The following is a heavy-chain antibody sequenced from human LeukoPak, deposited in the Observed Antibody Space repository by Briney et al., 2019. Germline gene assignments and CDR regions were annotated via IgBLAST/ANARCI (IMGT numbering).Heavy chain of an antibody. J-gene: IGHJ4*02. CDR3: ARTVSPAVTFFDH. CDR1: GYSFTSYW. CDR2: TYPDDSDT. V-gene: IGHV5-51*01. Sequence: GESLKISCKASGYSFTSYWIGWVRQGPGKGLEWMGITYPDDSDTRYSPSFQGQVTISADKSITTAYLQWSSLKASDTAIYYCARTVSPAVTFFDHWGQGTLVTVSS. D-gene: IGHD4-17*01.